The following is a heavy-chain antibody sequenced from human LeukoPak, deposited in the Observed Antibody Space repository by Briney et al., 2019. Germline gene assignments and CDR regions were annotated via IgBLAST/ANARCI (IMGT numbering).Heavy chain of an antibody. D-gene: IGHD4-17*01. Sequence: SETLSLTCAVYGGSFSGYYWSWIRQPPGKGLEWIGEINHSGSTNYNPSLKSRVTISVDTSKNQFSLKLSSVTAADTAVYYCARIAGGYGDYVTVNFDYWGQGTLVTVSS. CDR2: INHSGST. V-gene: IGHV4-34*01. CDR1: GGSFSGYY. CDR3: ARIAGGYGDYVTVNFDY. J-gene: IGHJ4*02.